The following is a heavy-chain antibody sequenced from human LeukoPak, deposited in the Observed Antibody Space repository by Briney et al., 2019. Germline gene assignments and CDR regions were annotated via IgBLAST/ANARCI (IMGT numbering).Heavy chain of an antibody. D-gene: IGHD4-23*01. J-gene: IGHJ4*02. V-gene: IGHV1-8*01. CDR3: ARGVPYGGHAGDC. CDR1: GYTFTSYD. CDR2: MNHNSGNT. Sequence: GASVKVSRKASGYTFTSYDINWVRQANGQGLEWMGWMNHNSGNTGYSQKFQGRVTMTRNTSISTAYMELSSLRSEDTAVYYCARGVPYGGHAGDCWGQGTLVTVSS.